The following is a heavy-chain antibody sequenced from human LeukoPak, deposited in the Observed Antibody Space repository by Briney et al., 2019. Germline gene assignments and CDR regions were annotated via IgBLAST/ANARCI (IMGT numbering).Heavy chain of an antibody. J-gene: IGHJ5*02. CDR3: ARDRGYCSGGSCYSIDWFDP. D-gene: IGHD2-15*01. V-gene: IGHV4-59*01. CDR1: GCSISSYY. CDR2: IYYSGTS. Sequence: SETLSLTCSVSGCSISSYYWHWIRQPPGKGLEWIGYIYYSGTSNYNPSLKSRVTISVDTSKNQFSLKLSSVTAADTAVYYCARDRGYCSGGSCYSIDWFDPWGQGTLVTVSS.